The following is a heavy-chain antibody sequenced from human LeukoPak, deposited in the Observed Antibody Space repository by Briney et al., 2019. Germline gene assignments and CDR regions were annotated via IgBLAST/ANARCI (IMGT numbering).Heavy chain of an antibody. CDR3: ATASRSAWAEYFQH. Sequence: GESLKISCKGSGYSFTSYWIGWVRQMPGKGLEWMGIIYPGDSDTRYSPSFQGQVTTSADKSISTAYQQYSSLKASDTAMYYCATASRSAWAEYFQHWGQGTLVTVSS. CDR2: IYPGDSDT. J-gene: IGHJ1*01. V-gene: IGHV5-51*01. D-gene: IGHD6-6*01. CDR1: GYSFTSYW.